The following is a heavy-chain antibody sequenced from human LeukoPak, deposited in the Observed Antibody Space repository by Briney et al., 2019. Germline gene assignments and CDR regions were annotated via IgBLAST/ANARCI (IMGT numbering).Heavy chain of an antibody. CDR1: GFSLGGYW. V-gene: IGHV3-7*01. J-gene: IGHJ4*02. Sequence: GSLRLSCAASGFSLGGYWMSWVRQAPGKGLEWVANIKDDGSEKHYVDSVKGRFTISRDNARNSLFLQMNSLRVEDTAVYYCAREGSSAISHAADFWGQGTLVTASS. CDR3: AREGSSAISHAADF. CDR2: IKDDGSEK. D-gene: IGHD2-2*01.